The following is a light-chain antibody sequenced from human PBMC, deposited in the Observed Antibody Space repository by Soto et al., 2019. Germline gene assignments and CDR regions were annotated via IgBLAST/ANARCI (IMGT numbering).Light chain of an antibody. V-gene: IGKV3-20*01. CDR2: AAG. CDR1: QSVSSSH. J-gene: IGKJ1*01. CDR3: QQYGSSPWT. Sequence: ECVFTQSPGTLSLSTGERATLSCRASQSVSSSHLAWYQQKPGQAPSTLIDAAGMRAVGLPDRFSGSGSGTDLTLTISRLEPGDFAVYYCQQYGSSPWTFGQGKKV.